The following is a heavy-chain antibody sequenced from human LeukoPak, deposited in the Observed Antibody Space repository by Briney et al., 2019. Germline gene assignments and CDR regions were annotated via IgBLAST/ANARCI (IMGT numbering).Heavy chain of an antibody. CDR2: TSGSGDST. CDR1: GFTFRTHA. Sequence: GGPLRLSCAASGFTFRTHAMSWVRQTPGKGLEWISATSGSGDSTYYADSVKGRFTLSRDNSKNTLYLQMNSLRAEDTAVYYCARKYYGGNSGGFDYWGQGTLVTVSS. V-gene: IGHV3-23*01. D-gene: IGHD4-23*01. CDR3: ARKYYGGNSGGFDY. J-gene: IGHJ4*02.